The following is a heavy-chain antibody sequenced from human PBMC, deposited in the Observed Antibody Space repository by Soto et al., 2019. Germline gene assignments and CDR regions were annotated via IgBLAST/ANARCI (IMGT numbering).Heavy chain of an antibody. Sequence: ASVKVSCKVSGYTLTELSMHWVRQAPGKGFEWMGGFDPEDGETIYAQKFQGRVTMTEDTSTDTAYMELSSLRSEDTAVYYCATAGSGYGRGAFDIWGQGTMVTVSS. J-gene: IGHJ3*02. CDR2: FDPEDGET. CDR3: ATAGSGYGRGAFDI. V-gene: IGHV1-24*01. CDR1: GYTLTELS. D-gene: IGHD5-12*01.